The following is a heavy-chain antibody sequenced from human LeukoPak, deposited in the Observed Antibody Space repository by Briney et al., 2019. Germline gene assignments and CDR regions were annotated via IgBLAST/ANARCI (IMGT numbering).Heavy chain of an antibody. J-gene: IGHJ6*03. Sequence: GGSLRLSCAASGFTFSGSAMHWVRQASGKGLEWVGRIRSKANSYATAYAASVKGRFTIYRDDSKNTAYLQMNSLKTEDTAVYYCSGGVVATITGYYYYYMDVWGKGTTVTVSS. CDR3: SGGVVATITGYYYYYMDV. CDR1: GFTFSGSA. V-gene: IGHV3-73*01. D-gene: IGHD5-12*01. CDR2: IRSKANSYAT.